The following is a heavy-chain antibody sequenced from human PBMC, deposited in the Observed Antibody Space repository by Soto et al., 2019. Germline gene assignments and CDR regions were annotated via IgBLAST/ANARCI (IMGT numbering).Heavy chain of an antibody. J-gene: IGHJ3*02. V-gene: IGHV1-69*01. CDR1: GGTFSSYA. CDR3: ARDLPTYYYDVTRALDI. D-gene: IGHD3-22*01. Sequence: QVQLVQSGAEVKKPGSSVKVSCKASGGTFSSYAISWVRQAPGQGLEWMGGIIPIFGTANYAQKFQGRVTINADESTRTAYMELSSLRSEDTAVYYCARDLPTYYYDVTRALDIWGQGTMVTVSS. CDR2: IIPIFGTA.